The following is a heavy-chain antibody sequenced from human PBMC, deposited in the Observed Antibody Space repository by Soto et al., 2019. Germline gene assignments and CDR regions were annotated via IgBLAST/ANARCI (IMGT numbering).Heavy chain of an antibody. CDR1: GFTFSSYG. V-gene: IGHV3-30*18. CDR2: ISYDGSNK. CDR3: AKDREGYCSSTSCYAHFDY. Sequence: GGSLRLSCAASGFTFSSYGMHWVRQAPGKGLEWVAVISYDGSNKYYADSVKGRFTISRDNSKNTLYLQMNSLRAEDTAVYYCAKDREGYCSSTSCYAHFDYWGQGTLVTVSS. D-gene: IGHD2-2*01. J-gene: IGHJ4*02.